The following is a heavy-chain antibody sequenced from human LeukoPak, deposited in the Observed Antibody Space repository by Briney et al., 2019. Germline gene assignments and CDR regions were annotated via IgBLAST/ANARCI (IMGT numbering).Heavy chain of an antibody. CDR2: ISGSGGST. CDR1: GFTFSSYA. V-gene: IGHV3-23*01. D-gene: IGHD6-19*01. CDR3: AKKAKEQWLVQKKDYYFDY. J-gene: IGHJ4*02. Sequence: PGGSLRLSCAASGFTFSSYAMSWVRQAPGKGLEWVSAISGSGGSTYYADSVKGRFTISRDNSKNTLYLQMNSLGAEDTAVYYCAKKAKEQWLVQKKDYYFDYWGQGTLVTVSS.